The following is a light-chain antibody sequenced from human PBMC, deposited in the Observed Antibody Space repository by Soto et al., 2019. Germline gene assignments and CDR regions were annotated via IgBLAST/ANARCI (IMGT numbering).Light chain of an antibody. Sequence: QSVLTQPPSVSGAPGQRVTISCTGSSSNIGAGYDVHWYQQLPGTAPKLLIYGNSNRPSGVPDRFSGSKSGTSASLAITGLQAEDEADYYCQSYNRSLGAWVFGGGTKLPVL. V-gene: IGLV1-40*01. CDR3: QSYNRSLGAWV. CDR1: SSNIGAGYD. J-gene: IGLJ3*02. CDR2: GNS.